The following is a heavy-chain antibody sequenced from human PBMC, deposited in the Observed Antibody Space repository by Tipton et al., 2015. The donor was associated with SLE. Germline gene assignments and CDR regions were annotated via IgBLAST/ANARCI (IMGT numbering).Heavy chain of an antibody. V-gene: IGHV1-2*06. CDR3: ARAPYSYYGLDV. CDR2: INPNSGGT. Sequence: QLVQSGAEVKKPGASVKVSCKASGYSFSDYYIHWVRQAPGQGLEFLGRINPNSGGTNYGQRFLGRVTMTRVTSISTAYMELSSLRSDDTAVYYRARAPYSYYGLDVWGQGTTVTVSS. D-gene: IGHD2-15*01. J-gene: IGHJ6*02. CDR1: GYSFSDYY.